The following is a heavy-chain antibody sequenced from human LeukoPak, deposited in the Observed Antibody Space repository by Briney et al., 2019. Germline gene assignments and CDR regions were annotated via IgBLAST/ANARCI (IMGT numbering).Heavy chain of an antibody. D-gene: IGHD3-10*01. Sequence: SEKVSCKASGGTFSSYAISWVRQAPGQGLEWMGGIIPIFGTANYAQKFQGRVTITTDESTSTAYMELSSLRSEDTAVYYCARGTVVRGVIYHYYYMDVWGKGTTVTVSS. V-gene: IGHV1-69*05. CDR2: IIPIFGTA. CDR3: ARGTVVRGVIYHYYYMDV. CDR1: GGTFSSYA. J-gene: IGHJ6*03.